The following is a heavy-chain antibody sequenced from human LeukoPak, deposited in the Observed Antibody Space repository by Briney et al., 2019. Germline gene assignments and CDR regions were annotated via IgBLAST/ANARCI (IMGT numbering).Heavy chain of an antibody. J-gene: IGHJ3*02. D-gene: IGHD3-10*01. V-gene: IGHV1-18*01. CDR1: GYTFTSYG. Sequence: ASVKVSCKASGYTFTSYGISWVRQAPGQGLEWMGWISAYNGNTKYAQKLQGRVTMTTDTSTSTAYMELRGLRSDDTAVYYCARGGPSYGSGSDAFDIWGQGTMVTVSS. CDR3: ARGGPSYGSGSDAFDI. CDR2: ISAYNGNT.